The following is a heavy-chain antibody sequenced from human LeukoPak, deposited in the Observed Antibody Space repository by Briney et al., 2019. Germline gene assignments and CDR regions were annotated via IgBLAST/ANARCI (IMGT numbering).Heavy chain of an antibody. CDR1: GGSISSYY. V-gene: IGHV4-59*01. CDR3: ARDGYGSGSYYNGYYSYYMDV. CDR2: VYYSGST. D-gene: IGHD3-10*01. Sequence: KPSETPSLTCTVSGGSISSYYWSWIRQPPGKGLEWIGYVYYSGSTSYNPSLKSRVTISVDTSKNQFSLKLRSVTAADTAVYYCARDGYGSGSYYNGYYSYYMDVWGKGTTVTVSS. J-gene: IGHJ6*03.